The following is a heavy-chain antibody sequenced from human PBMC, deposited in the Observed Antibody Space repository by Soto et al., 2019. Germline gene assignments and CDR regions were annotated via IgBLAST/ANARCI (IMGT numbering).Heavy chain of an antibody. Sequence: PSETLSLTCTVSGVFVSSSNDCYWGWLRQSPGKGVEWIGSISYGGETYYNPSLKSQVIISVDTSKIQLSLKLNSVTAADAAVYYCARHRNFIVGRTRSFDLWGQGTLVTVSS. CDR2: ISYGGET. J-gene: IGHJ4*02. V-gene: IGHV4-39*01. CDR3: ARHRNFIVGRTRSFDL. CDR1: GVFVSSSNDCY. D-gene: IGHD1-26*01.